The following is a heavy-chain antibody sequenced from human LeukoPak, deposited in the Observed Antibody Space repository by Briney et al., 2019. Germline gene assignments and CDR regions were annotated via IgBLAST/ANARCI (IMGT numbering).Heavy chain of an antibody. J-gene: IGHJ6*03. CDR1: GGSISSSNW. V-gene: IGHV4-4*02. CDR2: IYHSGST. CDR3: ARRYYYYYMDV. Sequence: SETLSLTCAVSGGSISSSNWWSWVRQPPGKGLEWIGEIYHSGSTNYNPSLKSRVTISVDKSQNQFSLKLSSVTAADTAVYYCARRYYYYYMDVWGKGTTVTISS.